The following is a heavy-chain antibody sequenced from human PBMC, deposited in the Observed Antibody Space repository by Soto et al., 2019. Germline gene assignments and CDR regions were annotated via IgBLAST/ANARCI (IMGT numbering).Heavy chain of an antibody. CDR1: GFTLSNAW. D-gene: IGHD3-16*01. Sequence: EVQLVESGGGLVEPGGSLRLSCAASGFTLSNAWMSWVRQAPGKGLEWVGRIQSKTDGGATVYAAPVRGRFTITRDDSKNTLDLQMSSLKTEDTAMSYCTRVNLGKLDYWGQGTLATVSS. V-gene: IGHV3-15*01. CDR3: TRVNLGKLDY. CDR2: IQSKTDGGAT. J-gene: IGHJ4*02.